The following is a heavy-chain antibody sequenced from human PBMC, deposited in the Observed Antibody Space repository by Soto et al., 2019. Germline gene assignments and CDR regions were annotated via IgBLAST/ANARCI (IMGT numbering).Heavy chain of an antibody. CDR1: GGTLSDHG. CDR2: TIPVFNTA. CDR3: ARGVYGSANYYTGPSAFDI. V-gene: IGHV1-69*06. D-gene: IGHD3-10*01. J-gene: IGHJ3*02. Sequence: QVQLEQSGAEVKKPGSSVKVSCKASGGTLSDHGVAWLRQAPGQGLEWMGGTIPVFNTAKYAQKFQGRVTVTADKFTNIAYMELSSLRSEDTAFYFCARGVYGSANYYTGPSAFDICGQGTMVIVSS.